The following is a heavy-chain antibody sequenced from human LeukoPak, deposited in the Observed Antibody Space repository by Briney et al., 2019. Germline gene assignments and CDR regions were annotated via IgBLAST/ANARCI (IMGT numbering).Heavy chain of an antibody. Sequence: SETLSLTCAVYGGSFSGYYWSWIRQPPGKGLEWIGEINHSGSTNYNPSLKIRVTISVDTSKNQFSLKLSSVTAADTAVYYCASLKRVAGPYFDYWGQGTLVTVSS. V-gene: IGHV4-34*01. CDR3: ASLKRVAGPYFDY. CDR1: GGSFSGYY. J-gene: IGHJ4*02. D-gene: IGHD6-13*01. CDR2: INHSGST.